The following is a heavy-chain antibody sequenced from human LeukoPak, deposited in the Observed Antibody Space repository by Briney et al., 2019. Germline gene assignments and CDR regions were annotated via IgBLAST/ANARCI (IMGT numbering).Heavy chain of an antibody. Sequence: ASVKVSCKASGYTFTSYDINWVRQATGQGLEWMGWLNPNSGNTGYAQKFQGRVTMTRNTSIRTAYMELSSLRSEDASVYYCARGPGKGSSWYINWFDPWGQGTLVTVSS. CDR3: ARGPGKGSSWYINWFDP. V-gene: IGHV1-8*01. CDR1: GYTFTSYD. CDR2: LNPNSGNT. D-gene: IGHD6-13*01. J-gene: IGHJ5*02.